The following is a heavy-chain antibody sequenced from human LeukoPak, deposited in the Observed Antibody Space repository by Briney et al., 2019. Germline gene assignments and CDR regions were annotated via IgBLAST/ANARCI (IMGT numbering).Heavy chain of an antibody. CDR1: GGSISSYY. D-gene: IGHD1-26*01. CDR2: IYYSGST. Sequence: PSETLSLTCTVSGGSISSYYWSWIRQPPGKGLEWIGYIYYSGSTNYNPSLKGRVTISVDTSKNQFSLKLSSVTAADTAVYYYARSAPNYSGSYKDYFDYWGRGTLVTVSS. V-gene: IGHV4-59*01. CDR3: ARSAPNYSGSYKDYFDY. J-gene: IGHJ4*02.